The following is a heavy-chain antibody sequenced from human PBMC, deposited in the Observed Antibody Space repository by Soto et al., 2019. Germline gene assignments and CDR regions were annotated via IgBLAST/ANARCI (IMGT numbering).Heavy chain of an antibody. Sequence: QITLKESGPTLVKPTQTLTLTCTFSGFSLSTIGVGVGWIRQPPGKALEWLALIYWDDDKRYSPSLKSRLTVTKDTSKHQVVLTRTNMDPVDTATYYCVQSRCGGDCLQSYSSHSYYGLDVWGQGTTVTVSS. CDR1: GFSLSTIGVG. CDR3: VQSRCGGDCLQSYSSHSYYGLDV. J-gene: IGHJ6*02. CDR2: IYWDDDK. D-gene: IGHD2-21*02. V-gene: IGHV2-5*02.